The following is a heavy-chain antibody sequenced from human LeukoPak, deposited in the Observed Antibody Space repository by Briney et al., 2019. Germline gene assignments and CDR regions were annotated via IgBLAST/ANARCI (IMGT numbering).Heavy chain of an antibody. Sequence: QTGGSLRLSCAASGFTFSDHYMDWVRQAPGKGLEWVGRTRNKANSYTTEYAASVKGRFTISRDDSKNSLYLQMNSLKTEDTAVYYCARGKHSSGYTNWVQGTLVTVSS. CDR3: ARGKHSSGYTN. J-gene: IGHJ4*02. V-gene: IGHV3-72*01. CDR1: GFTFSDHY. D-gene: IGHD3-22*01. CDR2: TRNKANSYTT.